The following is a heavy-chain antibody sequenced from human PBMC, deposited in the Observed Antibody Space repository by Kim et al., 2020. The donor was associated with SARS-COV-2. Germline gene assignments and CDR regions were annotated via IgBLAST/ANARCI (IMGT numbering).Heavy chain of an antibody. J-gene: IGHJ6*02. CDR3: ARDHCTSNDCYEYNYFGMDV. Sequence: ASVKVSCKASGYTFTGYFMHWVRQAPGQGLEWMGWINPNTGGTNYAQKFQGRVTITRDTSISTTSMELSRLRSDDRAVYYCARDHCTSNDCYEYNYFGMDVWGQGTTVTVSS. V-gene: IGHV1-2*02. CDR2: INPNTGGT. CDR1: GYTFTGYF. D-gene: IGHD2-2*01.